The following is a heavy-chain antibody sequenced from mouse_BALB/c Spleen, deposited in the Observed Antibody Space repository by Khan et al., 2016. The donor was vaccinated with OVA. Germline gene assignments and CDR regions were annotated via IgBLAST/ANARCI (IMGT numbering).Heavy chain of an antibody. J-gene: IGHJ2*01. Sequence: QVQLKQSGAELVKPGASVNMSCKASGYTFTSYTMHWVKQRPGQGLEWIGYINPSSGYTKYNQKFKDKATLTADKSSSTAYMQLSSLTSEDSAVYYCARKSTRASYWGQGTTLTVSS. CDR2: INPSSGYT. CDR1: GYTFTSYT. V-gene: IGHV1-4*01. D-gene: IGHD3-1*01. CDR3: ARKSTRASY.